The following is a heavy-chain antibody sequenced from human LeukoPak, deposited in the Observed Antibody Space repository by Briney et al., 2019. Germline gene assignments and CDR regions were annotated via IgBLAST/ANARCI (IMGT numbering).Heavy chain of an antibody. CDR1: GGSISSYY. CDR3: ARARVGDFWSGYLIPHYYYMDV. Sequence: PSETLSLTCTVSGGSISSYYWSWIRQPPGKGLEWIGYIYYSGSTNYNPSLKSRVTISVDTSKDQFSLKLSSVTAADTAVYYCARARVGDFWSGYLIPHYYYMDVWGKGTTVTVSS. D-gene: IGHD3-3*01. CDR2: IYYSGST. V-gene: IGHV4-59*01. J-gene: IGHJ6*03.